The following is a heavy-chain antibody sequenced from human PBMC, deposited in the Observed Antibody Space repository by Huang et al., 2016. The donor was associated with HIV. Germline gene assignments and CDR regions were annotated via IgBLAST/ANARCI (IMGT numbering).Heavy chain of an antibody. J-gene: IGHJ5*02. CDR3: ARASSSWSNWFDP. CDR2: MNPNNGNT. Sequence: QVQLVQSGAEVKKPGASVKVSCKASVYNFTSYDINWVRQATGQGIEWSGGMNPNNGNTGYAQKFQGRGTMTRNTSISTAYMELSSLRSEDTAVYYCARASSSWSNWFDPWGQGTLVTVSS. D-gene: IGHD6-13*01. V-gene: IGHV1-8*01. CDR1: VYNFTSYD.